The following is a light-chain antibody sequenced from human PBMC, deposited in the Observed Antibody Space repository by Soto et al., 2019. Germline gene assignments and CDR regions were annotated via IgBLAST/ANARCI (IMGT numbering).Light chain of an antibody. CDR3: AAWDGSLNVVL. V-gene: IGLV1-44*01. CDR1: SSNIGTNT. J-gene: IGLJ2*01. CDR2: STN. Sequence: QSALTQPPSASGTPGQRVTISCSGSSSNIGTNTVNWYQQLPGSAPQLLLYSTNQRPSGVPGRFSGSKSGTSASLAISGLXXXXEADYYCAAWDGSLNVVLFGGGTKLTVL.